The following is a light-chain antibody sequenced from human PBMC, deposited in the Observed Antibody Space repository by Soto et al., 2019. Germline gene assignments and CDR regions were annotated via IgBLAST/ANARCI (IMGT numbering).Light chain of an antibody. CDR2: DNN. J-gene: IGLJ2*01. Sequence: QSVLTQPPSVSAAPGQTVSISCSGSSSNIENNYVSWYQHLPGTAPKLLIYDNNLRPSGIPDRFAGSRSGTSATLGITGLQTGDEADYYCGTWDTSLSAVVFGGGTKVTVL. V-gene: IGLV1-51*01. CDR3: GTWDTSLSAVV. CDR1: SSNIENNY.